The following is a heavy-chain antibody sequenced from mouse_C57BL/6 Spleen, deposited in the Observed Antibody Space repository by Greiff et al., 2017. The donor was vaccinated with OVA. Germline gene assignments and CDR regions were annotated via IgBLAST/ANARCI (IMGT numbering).Heavy chain of an antibody. Sequence: VKLQQPGAELVKPGASVKLSCKASGYTFTSYWMHWVKQRPGQGLEWIGMIHPNSGSTNYNEKFKSKATLTVDKSSSTAYMQLSSLTSEDSAVYYCARVSNSRAMDYWGQGTSVTVSS. D-gene: IGHD2-5*01. CDR3: ARVSNSRAMDY. V-gene: IGHV1-64*01. J-gene: IGHJ4*01. CDR1: GYTFTSYW. CDR2: IHPNSGST.